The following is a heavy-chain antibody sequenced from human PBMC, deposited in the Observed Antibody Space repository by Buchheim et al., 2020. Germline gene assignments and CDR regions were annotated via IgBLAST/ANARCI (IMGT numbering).Heavy chain of an antibody. V-gene: IGHV4-59*03. CDR1: GGSSSSYY. D-gene: IGHD1-14*01. CDR3: ATSKPASTIWFDP. Sequence: QVQLQESGPGLVKPSETLSLKCTVSGGSSSSYYWSWIRQPPGKGLEWIGYISYSGSTDYNASLKSRVTISLDTSKKQFSLKLSSVTAADTAVYYCATSKPASTIWFDPWGQGTL. J-gene: IGHJ5*02. CDR2: ISYSGST.